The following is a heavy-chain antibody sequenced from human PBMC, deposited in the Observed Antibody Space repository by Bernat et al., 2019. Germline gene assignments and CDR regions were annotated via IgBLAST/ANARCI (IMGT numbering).Heavy chain of an antibody. CDR2: IYHSGST. D-gene: IGHD3-22*01. V-gene: IGHV4-30-2*01. CDR1: VGSISSGGYS. Sequence: QLQLQESGPGLVKPSKTLSPTCAVPVGSISSGGYSGSWIRQPPGKGLEWIGYIYHSGSTYYNPSLKSRVTISVDRSKNQFSLKLSSVTAADTAVYYCARGSSGYFGSLFDYWGQGTLVTVSS. CDR3: ARGSSGYFGSLFDY. J-gene: IGHJ4*02.